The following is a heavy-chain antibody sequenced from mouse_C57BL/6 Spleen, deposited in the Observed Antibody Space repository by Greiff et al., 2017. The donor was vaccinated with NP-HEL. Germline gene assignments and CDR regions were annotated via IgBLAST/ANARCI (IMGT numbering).Heavy chain of an antibody. CDR1: GYSITSGYY. V-gene: IGHV3-6*01. J-gene: IGHJ1*03. CDR3: AREYFDV. CDR2: ISYDGSN. Sequence: DVKLVESGPGLVKPSQSLSLTCSVTGYSITSGYYWNWIRQFPGNKLEWMGYISYDGSNNYNPSLKNRISITRDTSKNQFFLKLNSVTTEDTATYYCAREYFDVWGTGTTVTVSS.